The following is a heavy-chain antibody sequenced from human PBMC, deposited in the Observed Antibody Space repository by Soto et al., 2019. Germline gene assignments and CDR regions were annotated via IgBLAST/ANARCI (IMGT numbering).Heavy chain of an antibody. CDR3: ARAEQLALYYYYGMDV. Sequence: GESLKISCKADGYSFTRHWISWVRQMPGKGLEWMGIIYPGDSDTRYSPSFQGQVTISADKSISTAYLQWSSLKASDTAMYYCARAEQLALYYYYGMDVWGQGTTVTVSS. D-gene: IGHD6-13*01. V-gene: IGHV5-51*01. J-gene: IGHJ6*02. CDR2: IYPGDSDT. CDR1: GYSFTRHW.